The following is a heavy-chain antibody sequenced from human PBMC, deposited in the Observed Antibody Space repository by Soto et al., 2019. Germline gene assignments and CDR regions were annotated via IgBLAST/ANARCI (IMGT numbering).Heavy chain of an antibody. V-gene: IGHV3-23*01. CDR2: ISVSVGST. J-gene: IGHJ4*02. D-gene: IGHD2-21*02. CDR3: AKRDVPHSTSNAYFYDH. Sequence: EVQLLQSGGGLVQPGGSLTLSCGVSGFPFAPSTMSWVRQAPGKGLEWVSTISVSVGSTYSADSVQGRFTVSSDISDNTLFLRITSLTADATAVYFCAKRDVPHSTSNAYFYDHWGRGVLVTVSS. CDR1: GFPFAPST.